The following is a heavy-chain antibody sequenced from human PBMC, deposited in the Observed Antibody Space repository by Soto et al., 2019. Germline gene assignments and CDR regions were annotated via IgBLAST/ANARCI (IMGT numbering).Heavy chain of an antibody. CDR3: AKDIALRGGSYTYYYYYGMDV. CDR2: ISSNSGSI. D-gene: IGHD1-26*01. V-gene: IGHV3-9*01. Sequence: PGGSLRLSCAASGFTFDDYAMQWVRQAPGKGLEWVSGISSNSGSIGYADSVKGRFTISRDNAKNSLYLQMNSLRAEDTALYYCAKDIALRGGSYTYYYYYGMDVWGQGTTVTVSS. CDR1: GFTFDDYA. J-gene: IGHJ6*02.